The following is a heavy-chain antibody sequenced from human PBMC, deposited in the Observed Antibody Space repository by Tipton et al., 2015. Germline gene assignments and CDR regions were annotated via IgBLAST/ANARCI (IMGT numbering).Heavy chain of an antibody. CDR3: ARHRGVGGLADY. Sequence: LSLTCTVSGGSLRPYYWSWIRQPPGEGLEWIGYIQYSGTTNYNPSLGSRVTISVDTSKNQFSLRLSSATAADTAVYYCARHRGVGGLADYWGRGTLVTVSS. J-gene: IGHJ4*02. CDR2: IQYSGTT. D-gene: IGHD3-10*01. V-gene: IGHV4-59*01. CDR1: GGSLRPYY.